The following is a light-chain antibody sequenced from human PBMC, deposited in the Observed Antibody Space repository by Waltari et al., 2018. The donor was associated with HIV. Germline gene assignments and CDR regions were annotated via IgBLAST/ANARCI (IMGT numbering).Light chain of an antibody. CDR3: QQYGSLPRT. V-gene: IGKV3-20*01. Sequence: VLAPSPGALSFSPGEKVTLSCRASQTVSDNYLAWYQHKAGQAPRLLIYGASSRATGTPYKFSGSGSGTDFTLTISRLEPADSAVYYCQQYGSLPRTFGQGTKLEIK. CDR2: GAS. CDR1: QTVSDNY. J-gene: IGKJ2*01.